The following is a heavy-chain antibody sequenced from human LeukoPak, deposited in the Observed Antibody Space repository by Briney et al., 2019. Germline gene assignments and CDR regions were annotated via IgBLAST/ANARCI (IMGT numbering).Heavy chain of an antibody. CDR3: ARLKPWRVHYYYGMDV. V-gene: IGHV5-51*01. CDR2: IYPGDSDT. J-gene: IGHJ6*02. Sequence: GESLKISCKGSGYSFTSYWIGWVRQMPGKGLEWMGIIYPGDSDTRYSPSFQGQVTISADKSISTAYLQWSSLKASDTAMYYCARLKPWRVHYYYGMDVWGQGTTVTVSS. CDR1: GYSFTSYW. D-gene: IGHD3-3*01.